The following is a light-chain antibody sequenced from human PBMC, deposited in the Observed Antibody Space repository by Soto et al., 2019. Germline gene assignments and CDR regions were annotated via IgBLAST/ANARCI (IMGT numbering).Light chain of an antibody. CDR3: QQYYDWPIT. J-gene: IGKJ5*01. CDR2: GAS. V-gene: IGKV3D-15*01. Sequence: EIVMTQSPATLSVSPGERATLSCRTNQSVSSNYLAWYHQKPGQAPRLLIYGASSRATGIPDRFSGSGSGTEFTLTISSLQSEDFAVYYCQQYYDWPITFGQGTRLEIK. CDR1: QSVSSN.